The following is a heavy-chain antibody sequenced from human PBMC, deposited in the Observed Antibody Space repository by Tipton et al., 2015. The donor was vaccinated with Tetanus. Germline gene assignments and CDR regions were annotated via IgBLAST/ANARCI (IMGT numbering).Heavy chain of an antibody. J-gene: IGHJ6*02. CDR1: GYTFTSYY. CDR3: AREPRSGYDYWYYYCGMDV. V-gene: IGHV1-46*01. Sequence: QVQLVQSGAEVKKPGASVKVSCKASGYTFTSYYMHWVRQAPGQGLEWMGIINPSRGSTSYAQKFQGRVTMTRDTSTSTAYMELSSLRSEDTAVYYCAREPRSGYDYWYYYCGMDVWGQGTTVTVSS. D-gene: IGHD5-12*01. CDR2: INPSRGST.